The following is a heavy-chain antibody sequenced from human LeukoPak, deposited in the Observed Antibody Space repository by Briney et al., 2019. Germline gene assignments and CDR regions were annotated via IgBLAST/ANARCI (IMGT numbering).Heavy chain of an antibody. J-gene: IGHJ3*02. D-gene: IGHD2-2*01. CDR1: GGSFSGYY. CDR2: INHSGST. V-gene: IGHV4-34*01. CDR3: ARENQLLSDAFDI. Sequence: PSETLSLTCAVYGGSFSGYYWSWIRQPPGKGLDWIGEINHSGSTNYNPSLKSRVTISVDTSKNQFSLKLSSVTAADTAVYYCARENQLLSDAFDIWGQGTMVTVYS.